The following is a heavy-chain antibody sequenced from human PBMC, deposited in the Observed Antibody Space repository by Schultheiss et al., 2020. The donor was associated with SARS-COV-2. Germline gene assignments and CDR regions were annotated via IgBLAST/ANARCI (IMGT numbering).Heavy chain of an antibody. CDR1: GYTFTGYY. CDR3: ARGARVAGSAFDI. D-gene: IGHD6-19*01. CDR2: ISAYNGNT. V-gene: IGHV1-18*04. Sequence: ASVKVSCKASGYTFTGYYMHWVRQAPGQGLEWMGWISAYNGNTNYAQKLQGRVTMTTDTSTSTAYMELRSLRSDDTAVYYCARGARVAGSAFDIWGQGTMVTVSS. J-gene: IGHJ3*02.